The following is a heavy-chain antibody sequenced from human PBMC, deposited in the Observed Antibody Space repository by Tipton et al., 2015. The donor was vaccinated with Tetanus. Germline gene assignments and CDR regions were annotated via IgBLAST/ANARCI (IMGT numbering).Heavy chain of an antibody. CDR3: AKDRDDSSGYYYLWDY. J-gene: IGHJ4*02. D-gene: IGHD3-22*01. V-gene: IGHV3-15*01. CDR1: GFTFSNAW. Sequence: SLRLSCAASGFTFSNAWLSWVRQTPAKGLEWIGRIKSKAEGGTTDYAAPMKGKFTISRDDSKATLYLQMNSLKTEDTALYYCAKDRDDSSGYYYLWDYWGQGTLVTVSS. CDR2: IKSKAEGGTT.